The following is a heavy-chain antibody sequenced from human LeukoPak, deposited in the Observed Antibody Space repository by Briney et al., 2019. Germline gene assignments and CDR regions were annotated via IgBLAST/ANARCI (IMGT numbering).Heavy chain of an antibody. J-gene: IGHJ5*02. D-gene: IGHD3-22*01. CDR1: GGSISSYY. Sequence: PSETLSLTCTVSGGSISSYYWSWIRQPAGKGLEWIGRIYTSGSTNYNPSLKSRVTMSVDTSKNQFSLKLSSVTAADTAVYYCARDNHYYDSSGLSASWGQGTLVTVSS. V-gene: IGHV4-4*07. CDR3: ARDNHYYDSSGLSAS. CDR2: IYTSGST.